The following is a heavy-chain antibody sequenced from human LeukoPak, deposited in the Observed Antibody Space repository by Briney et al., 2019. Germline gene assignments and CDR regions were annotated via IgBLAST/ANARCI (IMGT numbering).Heavy chain of an antibody. J-gene: IGHJ3*02. CDR1: SGSLSDYH. D-gene: IGHD6-13*01. CDR2: ISHSGST. Sequence: SETLSLTCAVYSGSLSDYHWSWIRQPPGKGLEWIGEISHSGSTNYNPSLKSRVTISVDTSKNQYSLNLSSVTAADTAVYYCARSGVYTGYDAFDIRGQGTRVTVSS. CDR3: ARSGVYTGYDAFDI. V-gene: IGHV4-34*01.